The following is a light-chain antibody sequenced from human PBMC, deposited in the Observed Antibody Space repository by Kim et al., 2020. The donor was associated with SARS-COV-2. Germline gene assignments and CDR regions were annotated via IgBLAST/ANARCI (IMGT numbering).Light chain of an antibody. CDR2: STT. CDR3: LLYYGGTWV. CDR1: TGAVTSDYY. J-gene: IGLJ3*02. Sequence: QAVVTQEPSLTVSPGGTVTLTCASSTGAVTSDYYPSWFQQKPGQPPTSLIYSTTIKYSWTPARFSGSLPGGKAALTLSGVQPEDEAVYFCLLYYGGTWVFGGGTQLTVL. V-gene: IGLV7-43*01.